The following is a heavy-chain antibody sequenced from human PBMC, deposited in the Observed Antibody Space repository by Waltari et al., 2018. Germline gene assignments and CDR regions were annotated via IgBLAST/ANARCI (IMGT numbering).Heavy chain of an antibody. CDR2: IYPSGST. Sequence: QVQLQESGPGLVKPSETLSLTCAVSGYSISSGYYWGWIRQPPGKGLEWIGSIYPSGSTYYNPSLKSRVTISVDTSKNQFSLKLSSVTAADTAVYYCARASSGSYGTWFDPWGQGTLVTVSS. CDR3: ARASSGSYGTWFDP. J-gene: IGHJ5*02. V-gene: IGHV4-38-2*01. CDR1: GYSISSGYY. D-gene: IGHD1-26*01.